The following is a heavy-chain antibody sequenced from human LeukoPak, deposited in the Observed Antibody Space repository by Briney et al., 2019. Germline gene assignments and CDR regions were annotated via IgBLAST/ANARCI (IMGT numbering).Heavy chain of an antibody. Sequence: GGSLRLSCAASGFTFSSYEMNWVRQALGKGLEWVSYISSSGSTIYYADSVKGRFTISRDNAKNSLYLQMNSLRAEDTAVYYCARDGERDYGDSNGAFDIWGQGTMVTVSS. V-gene: IGHV3-48*03. CDR2: ISSSGSTI. D-gene: IGHD4-17*01. J-gene: IGHJ3*02. CDR1: GFTFSSYE. CDR3: ARDGERDYGDSNGAFDI.